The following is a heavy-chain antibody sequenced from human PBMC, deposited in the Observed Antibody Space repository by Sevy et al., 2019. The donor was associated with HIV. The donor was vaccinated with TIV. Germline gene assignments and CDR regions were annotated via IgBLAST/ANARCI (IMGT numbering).Heavy chain of an antibody. CDR3: ARTPDYYDSSGYPYYYYMDV. D-gene: IGHD3-22*01. CDR1: GGSISSYF. J-gene: IGHJ6*03. CDR2: IYSSGST. V-gene: IGHV4-4*07. Sequence: SETLSLTCTVSGGSISSYFWNWIRQPARKGLEWIVRIYSSGSTNYNPSLKSRVSMSVDTSKNQFSLKLNSVTAADTAVYYCARTPDYYDSSGYPYYYYMDVWGKGTTVTVSS.